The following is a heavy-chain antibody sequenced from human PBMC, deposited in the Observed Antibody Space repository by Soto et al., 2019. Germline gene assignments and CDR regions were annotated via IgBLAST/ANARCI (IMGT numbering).Heavy chain of an antibody. CDR2: ITVYNGNT. CDR1: GYTFTGYG. CDR3: ARGLVPGEDY. J-gene: IGHJ4*02. Sequence: QVQLVQSGAEVKKPGASLRVSCKTSGYTFTGYGISWVRQAPGQGLEWMGWITVYNGNTNYAQKFQGRISMTTDKSAGTAYMELRSLRSDDTAVYYCARGLVPGEDYWGQGTLVTVSS. D-gene: IGHD4-17*01. V-gene: IGHV1-18*01.